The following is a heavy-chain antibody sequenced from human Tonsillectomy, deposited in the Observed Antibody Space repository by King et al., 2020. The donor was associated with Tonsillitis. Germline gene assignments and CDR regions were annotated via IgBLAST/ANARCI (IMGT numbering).Heavy chain of an antibody. CDR1: GFTFSSYA. D-gene: IGHD2-2*01. Sequence: VQLVESGGGVVQPGRSLRLSCAASGFTFSSYAMHWVRQAPGKGLEWVAVISYDGSNKYYADSVKGRFTISRDNSKNTLYLQMNSLRAEDTAVYYCARDGLHKQDCSSASCYSRDFDYWGQGTLVTVSS. CDR2: ISYDGSNK. J-gene: IGHJ4*02. V-gene: IGHV3-30-3*01. CDR3: ARDGLHKQDCSSASCYSRDFDY.